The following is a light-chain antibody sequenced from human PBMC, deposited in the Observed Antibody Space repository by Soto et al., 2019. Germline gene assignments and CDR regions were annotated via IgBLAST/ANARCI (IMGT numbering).Light chain of an antibody. J-gene: IGLJ1*01. CDR1: KSDIGVYDF. Sequence: QSERTQPPSASGSPGQSVTISCTGPKSDIGVYDFVSWYQHHPGKAPRLIXXXVXQXPSGVPDRFSDSKSGNTASLTVSGLQAADEADYFCKSYAGSNTYVFGSGNKVTGL. CDR3: KSYAGSNTYV. V-gene: IGLV2-8*01. CDR2: XVX.